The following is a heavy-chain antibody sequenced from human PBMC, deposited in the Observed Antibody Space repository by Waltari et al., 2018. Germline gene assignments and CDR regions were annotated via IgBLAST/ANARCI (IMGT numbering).Heavy chain of an antibody. CDR2: FDPEDGET. D-gene: IGHD5-18*01. CDR1: VGTSTSSA. CDR3: ATGHTAMVR. Sequence: QVHMVQSGAEVKRTRSPVRVSSTASVGTSTSSAITWVRQAPRHGLEWMGGFDPEDGETIYAQKFQGRVTMTEDRSTDTAYMELSSLGSEDTAVYYCATGHTAMVRWGQGTLVTVSS. J-gene: IGHJ4*02. V-gene: IGHV1-24*01.